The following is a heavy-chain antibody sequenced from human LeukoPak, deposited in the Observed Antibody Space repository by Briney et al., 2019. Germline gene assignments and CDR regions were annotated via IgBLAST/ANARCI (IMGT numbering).Heavy chain of an antibody. D-gene: IGHD3-22*01. J-gene: IGHJ4*02. CDR1: GFTFNNYG. CDR3: AKDRLHYYDSSGYIFDY. CDR2: IRYDGSNK. Sequence: GGSLRLSCAASGFTFNNYGMHWVRQAPGKGLEWVAFIRYDGSNKYYADSVKGRFTISRDNSKNTLYLQMNSLRAEDTAVYYCAKDRLHYYDSSGYIFDYWGQGTLVTVSS. V-gene: IGHV3-30*02.